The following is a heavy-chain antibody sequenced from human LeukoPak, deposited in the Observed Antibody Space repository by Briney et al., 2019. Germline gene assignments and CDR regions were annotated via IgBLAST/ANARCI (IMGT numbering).Heavy chain of an antibody. CDR3: ARVAGDNWNYGYYYYYMDV. Sequence: SETLSLTCTVSGGSISSYYWSWIRQPPGKGLEWIGYIYTSGSTNYNPSLKSRVTISVDTSKNQFSLKLSSVTVADTAVYYCARVAGDNWNYGYYYYYMDVWGKGTTVTVSS. D-gene: IGHD1-7*01. CDR1: GGSISSYY. CDR2: IYTSGST. V-gene: IGHV4-4*09. J-gene: IGHJ6*03.